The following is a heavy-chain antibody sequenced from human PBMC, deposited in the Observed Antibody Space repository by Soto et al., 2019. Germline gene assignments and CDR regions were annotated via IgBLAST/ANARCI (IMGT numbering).Heavy chain of an antibody. Sequence: SETLSLTCTVSGGSISSSSYYWGWIRQPPGKGLEWIGSIYYSGSTYYNPSLKSRVTISVDTSKNQFSLKLGSVTAADTAVYYFAWVYFGSGSAPPLYYYYYLAVWGKGTTVTVSS. V-gene: IGHV4-39*01. CDR2: IYYSGST. J-gene: IGHJ6*03. D-gene: IGHD3-10*01. CDR3: AWVYFGSGSAPPLYYYYYLAV. CDR1: GGSISSSSYY.